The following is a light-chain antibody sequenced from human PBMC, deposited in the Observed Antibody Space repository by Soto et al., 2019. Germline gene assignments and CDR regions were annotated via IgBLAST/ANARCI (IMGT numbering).Light chain of an antibody. J-gene: IGLJ2*01. CDR2: DDT. CDR3: QVWDVSSDHVL. CDR1: NIGSKS. Sequence: SYELTQPPSVSVAPGQTARITCGGNNIGSKSVHWYQQKPGQAPVLVVYDDTERPSGIPERISGSNSGNTATLTISRVEAGDKADYHCQVWDVSSDHVLFAGGTKLTVL. V-gene: IGLV3-21*02.